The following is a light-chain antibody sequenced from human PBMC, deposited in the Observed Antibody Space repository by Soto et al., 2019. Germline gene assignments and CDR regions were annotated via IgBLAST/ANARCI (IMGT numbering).Light chain of an antibody. V-gene: IGLV2-14*01. Sequence: QSALTQSASVSGSPGQSITISCTGTSSDIGGYNYVSWYQQHPHKAPKLMIFEVSNRPSGVSNRFSGSKSGNTASLTISGLLPEDEADYYCSSYTTSSTVAFGGGTKLTVL. CDR2: EVS. J-gene: IGLJ2*01. CDR1: SSDIGGYNY. CDR3: SSYTTSSTVA.